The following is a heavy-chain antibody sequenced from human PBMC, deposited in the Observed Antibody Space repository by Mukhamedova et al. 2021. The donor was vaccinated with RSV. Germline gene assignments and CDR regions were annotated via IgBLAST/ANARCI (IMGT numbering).Heavy chain of an antibody. J-gene: IGHJ4*02. Sequence: SGDSKFYADFVKGRFTISRDNSKNTVYLQMNSLRGEETALYYCATLYNTFIDYWGQGTLVTVSS. D-gene: IGHD1-14*01. V-gene: IGHV3-23*01. CDR2: SGDSK. CDR3: ATLYNTFIDY.